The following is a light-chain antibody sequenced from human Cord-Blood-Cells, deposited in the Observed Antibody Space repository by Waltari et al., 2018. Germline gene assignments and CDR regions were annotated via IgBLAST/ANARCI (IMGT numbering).Light chain of an antibody. CDR3: GTWDSSLSAWV. CDR1: STHIGNNY. Sequence: QSVLTQPPSVSPAPGQKVTISCSGSSTHIGNNYLSWYQQLPGTAPKLLIYENNKRPSGIPDRFSGSKSGTSATLGITGLQTGDEADYYCGTWDSSLSAWVFGGGTKLTVL. V-gene: IGLV1-51*02. CDR2: ENN. J-gene: IGLJ3*02.